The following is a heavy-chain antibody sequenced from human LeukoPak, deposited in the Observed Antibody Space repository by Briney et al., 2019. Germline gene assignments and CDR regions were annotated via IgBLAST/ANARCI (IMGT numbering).Heavy chain of an antibody. CDR2: IFYSGGT. D-gene: IGHD3-3*01. V-gene: IGHV4-39*01. Sequence: SETLSLTCTVSGGSISSNNYYRRWIRQPPGKGLEWLGNIFYSGGTYPNPSLKSRVTISVDTSKNQFSLKVAYLRAGDTAVCYCASFRVGVWGFDSWVEGTEVTVSS. CDR1: GGSISSNNYY. CDR3: ASFRVGVWGFDS. J-gene: IGHJ4*02.